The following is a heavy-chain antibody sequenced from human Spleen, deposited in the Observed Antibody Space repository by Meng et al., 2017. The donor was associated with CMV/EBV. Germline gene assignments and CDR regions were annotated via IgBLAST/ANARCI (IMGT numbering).Heavy chain of an antibody. CDR1: GFTFRSDG. J-gene: IGHJ4*02. D-gene: IGHD1-14*01. CDR2: IWYDGSNK. Sequence: LSCGASGFTFRSDGMHWVRQAPGKGLEWVAVIWYDGSNKYYADSVKGRVTISRDNSKNTLYLQMNSLRAEDTAVYYCAKGRAGTPLDYWGQGTLVTVSS. V-gene: IGHV3-33*06. CDR3: AKGRAGTPLDY.